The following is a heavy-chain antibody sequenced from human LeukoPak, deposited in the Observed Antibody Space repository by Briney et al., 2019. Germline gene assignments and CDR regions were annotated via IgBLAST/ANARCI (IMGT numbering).Heavy chain of an antibody. Sequence: GESLKISCKGSGYSFTSYWIGWVRQMLGRGLEWMGIIYPGDSDTRYSPSFQGQVTISADKSISTAYLQWSSLKASDTAMYYCASRDSSGYYYFDYWGQGTLVTASS. CDR1: GYSFTSYW. V-gene: IGHV5-51*01. CDR3: ASRDSSGYYYFDY. D-gene: IGHD3-22*01. CDR2: IYPGDSDT. J-gene: IGHJ4*02.